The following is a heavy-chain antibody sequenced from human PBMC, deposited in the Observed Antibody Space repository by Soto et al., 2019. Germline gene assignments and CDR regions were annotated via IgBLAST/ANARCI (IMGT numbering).Heavy chain of an antibody. Sequence: QVQLQESGPGLVKPSETLSLTCTVSGGSISSYYWSWIRQPPGKGLEWIGYIYYSGSTNYNPSLKSRVTISVDTSKNQFSLKLSSVTAADTAVYYCARVRESGGYEGWFDPWGQGTLVTVSS. CDR2: IYYSGST. D-gene: IGHD5-12*01. V-gene: IGHV4-59*01. CDR1: GGSISSYY. CDR3: ARVRESGGYEGWFDP. J-gene: IGHJ5*02.